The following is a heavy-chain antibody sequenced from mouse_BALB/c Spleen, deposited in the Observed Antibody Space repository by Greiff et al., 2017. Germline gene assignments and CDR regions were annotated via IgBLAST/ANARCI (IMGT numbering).Heavy chain of an antibody. CDR1: GFTFTDYY. CDR3: ARDNKSHYYAMDY. Sequence: EVKLMESGGGLVQPGGSLRLSCATSGFTFTDYYMSWVRQPPGKALEWLGFIRNKANGYTTEYSASVKGRFTISRDNSQSILYLQMNTLRAEDSATYYCARDNKSHYYAMDYWGQGTSVTVSS. CDR2: IRNKANGYTT. V-gene: IGHV7-3*02. J-gene: IGHJ4*01.